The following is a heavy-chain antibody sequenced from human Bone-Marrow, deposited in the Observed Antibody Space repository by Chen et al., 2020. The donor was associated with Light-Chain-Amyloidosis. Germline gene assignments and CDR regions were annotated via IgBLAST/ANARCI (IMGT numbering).Heavy chain of an antibody. CDR1: GFPFDDYA. CDR2: ISWNSGSI. D-gene: IGHD2-2*02. V-gene: IGHV3-9*01. Sequence: EVQLVESGGGLVQPGRSLRLSCAASGFPFDDYAMHWVRQAPGKGLEWVSGISWNSGSIGYADSVKGRFTISRDNAKNSLYLQMNSLIAEDTALYYCAKAIVPAAIGYFDYWGQGTLVTVSS. CDR3: AKAIVPAAIGYFDY. J-gene: IGHJ4*02.